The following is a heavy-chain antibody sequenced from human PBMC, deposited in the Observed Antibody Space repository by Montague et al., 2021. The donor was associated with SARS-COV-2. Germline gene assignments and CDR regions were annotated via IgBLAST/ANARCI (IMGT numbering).Heavy chain of an antibody. CDR1: NGSINSYY. V-gene: IGHV4-59*01. CDR2: IYYRGST. Sequence: SETLSLTCTVSNGSINSYYWSWVRQPPGKRLEWIGYIYYRGSTNYNPSLESRVTMSIDTSKNQFSLKLRSVTAADTAVYFCPREGLHNWFDPWGQGTLVIVSS. J-gene: IGHJ5*02. CDR3: PREGLHNWFDP.